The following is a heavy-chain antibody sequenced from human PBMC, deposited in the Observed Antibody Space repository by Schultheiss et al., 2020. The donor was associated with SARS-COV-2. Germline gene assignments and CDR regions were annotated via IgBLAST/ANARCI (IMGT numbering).Heavy chain of an antibody. CDR1: GFTFSSSW. V-gene: IGHV3-74*01. J-gene: IGHJ6*02. CDR3: ARVPVSGWSYYYYYGMDV. D-gene: IGHD6-19*01. Sequence: GGSLRLSCAASGFTFSSSWMHWVRQAPGKGLVWVSRINSDGSTTFYADSVKGRFTISRDNSKNTLYLQMNSLRAEDTAVYYCARVPVSGWSYYYYYGMDVWGQGTTVTVSS. CDR2: INSDGSTT.